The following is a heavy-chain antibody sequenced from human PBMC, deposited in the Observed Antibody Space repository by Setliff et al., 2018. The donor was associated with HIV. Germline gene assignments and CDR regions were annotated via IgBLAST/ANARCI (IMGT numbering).Heavy chain of an antibody. J-gene: IGHJ6*02. CDR3: ARDTGIAAAGKGGYYYYGMDV. CDR1: GFSFSSYG. CDR2: ISSSSSTI. D-gene: IGHD6-13*01. Sequence: GGSLRLSCAASGFSFSSYGMNWVRQAPGKGLERVSYISSSSSTIYYADSVKGRFTISRDNAKNSLYLQMNSLRAEDTAVYYCARDTGIAAAGKGGYYYYGMDVWGQGTTVTVSS. V-gene: IGHV3-48*04.